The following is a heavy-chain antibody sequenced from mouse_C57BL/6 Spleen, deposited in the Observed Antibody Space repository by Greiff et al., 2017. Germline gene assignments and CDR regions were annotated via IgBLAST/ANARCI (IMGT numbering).Heavy chain of an antibody. V-gene: IGHV3-6*01. CDR2: ISYDGSN. D-gene: IGHD2-4*01. J-gene: IGHJ4*01. CDR1: GYSITSGYY. Sequence: EVKLQESGPGLVKPSQSLSLTCSVTGYSITSGYYWNWIRQFPGNKLEWMGYISYDGSNNYNPSLKNRISITRDTSKNQFFLKLNSVTTEDTATYYCAREGITTGYYYAMDYWGQGTSVTVSS. CDR3: AREGITTGYYYAMDY.